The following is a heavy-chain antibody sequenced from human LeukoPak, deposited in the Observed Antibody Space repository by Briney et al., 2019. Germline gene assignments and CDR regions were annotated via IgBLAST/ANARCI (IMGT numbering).Heavy chain of an antibody. V-gene: IGHV1-18*01. D-gene: IGHD1-14*01. J-gene: IGHJ3*02. Sequence: ASVKVSCKASGYTFTSYGISWVRQAPGQGLEWMGWISAYNGNTNYAQKLQGRVTMTTDTSTSTAYMELRSLRSEDTAVYYCATTPSTYGAFDIWGQGTMVTVSS. CDR3: ATTPSTYGAFDI. CDR1: GYTFTSYG. CDR2: ISAYNGNT.